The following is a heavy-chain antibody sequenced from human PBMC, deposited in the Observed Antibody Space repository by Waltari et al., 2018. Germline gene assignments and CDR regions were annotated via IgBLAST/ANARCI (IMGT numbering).Heavy chain of an antibody. CDR2: IWFDGGQT. J-gene: IGHJ4*02. D-gene: IGHD3-10*01. V-gene: IGHV3-33*06. Sequence: QAQLVESGGGVVQPGMSLRLSCTGTGLSISSYGMTWVRQAPGKGLEWVALIWFDGGQTYYADSVRGRFTISRDNSKNTLYLDMNSLKLNDTAIYYCAKDAFGNTYVDHWGQGTLVTVAS. CDR1: GLSISSYG. CDR3: AKDAFGNTYVDH.